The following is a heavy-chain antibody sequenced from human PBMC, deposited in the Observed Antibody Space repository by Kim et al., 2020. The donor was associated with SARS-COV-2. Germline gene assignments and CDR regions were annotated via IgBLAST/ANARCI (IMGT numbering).Heavy chain of an antibody. D-gene: IGHD4-17*01. J-gene: IGHJ4*02. Sequence: SVKVSCKASGGTFSSYAISWVLQAPGQGLEWMGGIIPIFGTANYAQKFQGRVTITADEITITADESTSTAYMEMSSLRSEDTAVYYCARVSGYDYGDYERFVDYWGQGTLVTVSS. CDR2: IIPIFGTA. CDR3: ARVSGYDYGDYERFVDY. CDR1: GGTFSSYA. V-gene: IGHV1-69*13.